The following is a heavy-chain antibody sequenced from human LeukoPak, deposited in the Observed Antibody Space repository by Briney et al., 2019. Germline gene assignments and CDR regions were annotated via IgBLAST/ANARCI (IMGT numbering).Heavy chain of an antibody. Sequence: SQTLALTCTVSGGSISSGSYYWSWIRQPAGKGLEWIGRIYTSGSTNYKPSLKSRVTISVDTSKNQFSLKLSSVTAADTAVYYCARERGVYYYYYYMDVWGKGTTVTVSS. CDR1: GGSISSGSYY. D-gene: IGHD2-8*01. J-gene: IGHJ6*03. CDR3: ARERGVYYYYYYMDV. V-gene: IGHV4-61*02. CDR2: IYTSGST.